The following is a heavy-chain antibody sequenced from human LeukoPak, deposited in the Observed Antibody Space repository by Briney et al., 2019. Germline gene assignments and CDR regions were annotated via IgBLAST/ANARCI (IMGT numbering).Heavy chain of an antibody. CDR3: ASAVGASYYYYGMDV. V-gene: IGHV3-53*01. CDR1: GFTFSSYA. Sequence: GSLRLSCAASGFTFSSYAMSWVRQAPGKGLEWVSVIYSGGSTYYADSVKGRFTISRDNSKNTLYLQMNSLRAEDTAVYYCASAVGASYYYYGMDVWGQGTTVTVSS. CDR2: IYSGGST. D-gene: IGHD1-26*01. J-gene: IGHJ6*02.